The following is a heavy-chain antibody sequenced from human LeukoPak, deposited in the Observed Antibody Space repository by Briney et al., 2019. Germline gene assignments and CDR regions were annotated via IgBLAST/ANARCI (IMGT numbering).Heavy chain of an antibody. Sequence: SVKVSCKASGGTFSSYAISWVRQAPGQGLEWMGGIIPIFGTANYAQKFQGRVTITADESTSTAYMELSSLRSEDTAVYYCGFGYSSSRYSFDYWGQGTLVTVSS. CDR2: IIPIFGTA. CDR1: GGTFSSYA. CDR3: GFGYSSSRYSFDY. D-gene: IGHD6-13*01. J-gene: IGHJ4*02. V-gene: IGHV1-69*13.